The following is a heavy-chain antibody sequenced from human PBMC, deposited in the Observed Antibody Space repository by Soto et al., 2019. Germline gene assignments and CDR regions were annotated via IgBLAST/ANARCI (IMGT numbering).Heavy chain of an antibody. V-gene: IGHV7-4-1*01. CDR1: GYTFTSYA. CDR3: AKPPRAWSMANWFDP. J-gene: IGHJ5*02. Sequence: ASVKVSCKASGYTFTSYAMNWVRQAPGQGLEWMGWINTNTGNPTYAQGFTGRFVFSLDTSVSTAYLQICSLKAEDTAVYYCAKPPRAWSMANWFDPWGQGTLVTVSS. D-gene: IGHD2-8*02. CDR2: INTNTGNP.